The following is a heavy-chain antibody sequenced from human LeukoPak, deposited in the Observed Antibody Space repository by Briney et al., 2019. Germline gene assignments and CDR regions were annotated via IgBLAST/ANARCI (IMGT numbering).Heavy chain of an antibody. D-gene: IGHD4-11*01. J-gene: IGHJ6*03. CDR2: VDHTGST. Sequence: SETLSLTCSVSDDSITMYYWTWIRQPPGKGLEWIGYVDHTGSTNFNPSLNGRVSISRDTSKNLFSPRLRSVTAADTAVYFCARGRVSSSTWYSTYYYYFYMDVWGKGTTVTVSS. CDR1: DDSITMYY. CDR3: ARGRVSSSTWYSTYYYYFYMDV. V-gene: IGHV4-59*01.